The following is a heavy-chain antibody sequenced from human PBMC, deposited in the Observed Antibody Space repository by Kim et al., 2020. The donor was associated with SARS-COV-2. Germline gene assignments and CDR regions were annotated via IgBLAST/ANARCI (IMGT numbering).Heavy chain of an antibody. V-gene: IGHV4-59*01. CDR1: GGSISSYY. Sequence: SETLSLTCTVSGGSISSYYWSWIRQPPGKGLEWIGYIYYSGSTNYNPSLKSRVTISVDTSKNQFSLKLSSVTAADTAVYYCARVQYDFWSGYQGIFDYWGQGTLVTVSS. CDR2: IYYSGST. D-gene: IGHD3-3*01. J-gene: IGHJ4*02. CDR3: ARVQYDFWSGYQGIFDY.